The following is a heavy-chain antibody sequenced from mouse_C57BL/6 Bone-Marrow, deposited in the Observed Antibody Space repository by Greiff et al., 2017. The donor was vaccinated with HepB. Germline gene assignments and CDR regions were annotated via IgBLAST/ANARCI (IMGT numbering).Heavy chain of an antibody. CDR1: GISITTGNYR. J-gene: IGHJ1*03. CDR3: ARGEITTVGPYVDV. V-gene: IGHV3-5*01. CDR2: IYYSGTI. Sequence: VQLKESGPGLVKPSQTVFLTCTVTGISITTGNYRWSWIRQFPGTKLEWIGYIYYSGTITYNPSLTSRTTITRDTPKNQFFLEMNSLTAEDTATYDCARGEITTVGPYVDVWGTGTTVTVSS. D-gene: IGHD1-1*01.